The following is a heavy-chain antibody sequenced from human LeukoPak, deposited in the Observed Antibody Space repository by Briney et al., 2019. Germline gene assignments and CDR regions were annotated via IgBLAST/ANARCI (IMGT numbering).Heavy chain of an antibody. Sequence: GGSLRLSCAASGFTFSSYGMHWVRQAPGKGLEWVAFIRYDGSNKYYADSVKGRFTISRDNSKNTLYLQMNSLRAEDTAVYYCAKDESVAVHWGQIDYWGQGTLVTVSS. CDR2: IRYDGSNK. CDR3: AKDESVAVHWGQIDY. V-gene: IGHV3-30*02. CDR1: GFTFSSYG. J-gene: IGHJ4*02. D-gene: IGHD6-19*01.